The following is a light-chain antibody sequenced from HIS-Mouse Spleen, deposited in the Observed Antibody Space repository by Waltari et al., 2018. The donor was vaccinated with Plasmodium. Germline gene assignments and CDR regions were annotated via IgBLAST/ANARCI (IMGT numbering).Light chain of an antibody. CDR2: EDS. V-gene: IGLV3-10*01. CDR3: YSTDSSGNHRV. J-gene: IGLJ3*02. Sequence: SYELTQPPSVSVSPGQTARITCSGDALPKKYAYWYQQKSGQAPVLVISEDSKRPSGVPGRFAGSSSGTMGTLTISGAQVEDEADYYCYSTDSSGNHRVFGGGTKLTVL. CDR1: ALPKKY.